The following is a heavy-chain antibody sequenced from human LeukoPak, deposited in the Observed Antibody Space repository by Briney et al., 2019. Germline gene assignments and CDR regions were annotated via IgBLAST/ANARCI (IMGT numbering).Heavy chain of an antibody. V-gene: IGHV3-7*01. CDR1: GFTFSAYW. J-gene: IGHJ4*02. CDR2: IKEDGSEE. CDR3: VRGAYSRSWDSHLDC. Sequence: PGGSLRLSCAASGFTFSAYWMSWVRQAPGKGLEWVANIKEDGSEEYNVDSVKGRFTISRDNAQKSLYLEMKSLRAEDTAVFYCVRGAYSRSWDSHLDCWGQGTLVTVSS. D-gene: IGHD6-13*01.